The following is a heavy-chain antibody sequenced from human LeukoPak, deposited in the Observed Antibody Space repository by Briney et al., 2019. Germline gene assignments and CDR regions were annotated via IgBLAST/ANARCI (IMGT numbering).Heavy chain of an antibody. V-gene: IGHV4-59*08. CDR1: GGSITSYY. CDR3: ARRWGTMVRGVFNP. J-gene: IGHJ5*02. D-gene: IGHD3-10*01. Sequence: KPSETLSLTCTVSGGSITSYYWSWIRQPPGKGLEWIGYIYYSGSTNYNPSLKSRVTISVDTSKNQFSLKLSSVTAADTAVYYCARRWGTMVRGVFNPWGQGTLVTVSS. CDR2: IYYSGST.